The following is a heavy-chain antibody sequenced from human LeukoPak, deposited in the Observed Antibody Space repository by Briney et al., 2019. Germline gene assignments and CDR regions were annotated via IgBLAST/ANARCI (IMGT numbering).Heavy chain of an antibody. CDR3: ARAPVAGTGGEYYFDY. V-gene: IGHV4-34*01. Sequence: PSETLSLTCAVYGGSFSGYYWSWIRQPQGKGLEWIGEINHSGSTNYNPSLKSRVTISVDTSKNQFSLKLSSVTAADTAVYYCARAPVAGTGGEYYFDYWGQGTLVTVSS. CDR1: GGSFSGYY. CDR2: INHSGST. J-gene: IGHJ4*02. D-gene: IGHD6-19*01.